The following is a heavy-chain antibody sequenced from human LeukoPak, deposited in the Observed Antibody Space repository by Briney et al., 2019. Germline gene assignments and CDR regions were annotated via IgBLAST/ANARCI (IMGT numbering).Heavy chain of an antibody. Sequence: ASVKVSCKASGYTFTGYYMHWVRQAPGQGLEWMGWINPNSGGTNYAQKFQGRVTMTRDTSISTAYMELSRLRSDDTAVYHCAREYSSSWSRSGQSNWGQGTLVTVSS. D-gene: IGHD6-13*01. V-gene: IGHV1-2*02. CDR3: AREYSSSWSRSGQSN. CDR2: INPNSGGT. J-gene: IGHJ4*02. CDR1: GYTFTGYY.